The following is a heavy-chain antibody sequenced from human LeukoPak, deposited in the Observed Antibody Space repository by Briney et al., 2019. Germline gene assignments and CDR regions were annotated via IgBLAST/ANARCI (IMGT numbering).Heavy chain of an antibody. Sequence: GGSLRLSCAASGFTFSSYAMSWVRQAPGKRLEWVSAISGSGGSTYYADSVKGRFTISRDNSKNTLYLQMNSLRAEDTAVYYCAKDLDYGGNSFDYWGQGTLVTVSS. CDR3: AKDLDYGGNSFDY. D-gene: IGHD4-23*01. V-gene: IGHV3-23*01. J-gene: IGHJ4*02. CDR1: GFTFSSYA. CDR2: ISGSGGST.